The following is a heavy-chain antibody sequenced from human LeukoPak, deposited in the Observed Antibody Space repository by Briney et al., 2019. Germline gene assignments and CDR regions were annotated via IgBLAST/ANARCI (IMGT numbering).Heavy chain of an antibody. CDR3: ARDGTLMGLY. CDR1: GYTFTNYY. J-gene: IGHJ4*02. Sequence: GASVKVSCKASGYTFTNYYMHWVRQAPGQGLEWMGIINPSGDNTWYAQKFQGRVTMTRDMSTSTDYMELSRLRSDDTAMYYCARDGTLMGLYWGQGTLVTVSS. V-gene: IGHV1-46*01. D-gene: IGHD1/OR15-1a*01. CDR2: INPSGDNT.